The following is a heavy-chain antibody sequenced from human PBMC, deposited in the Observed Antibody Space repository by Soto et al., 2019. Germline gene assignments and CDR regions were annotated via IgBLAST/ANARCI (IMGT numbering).Heavy chain of an antibody. CDR1: GFTFSSYS. D-gene: IGHD2-21*02. V-gene: IGHV3-48*02. J-gene: IGHJ1*01. CDR3: ARDSSHCGGDCYSGSVDSPEYFQH. Sequence: GGSLRLSCAASGFTFSSYSMNWVRQAPGKGLEWVSYISSSSSTIYYADSVKGRFTISRDNAKNSLYLQMNSLRDEDTAVYYCARDSSHCGGDCYSGSVDSPEYFQHWGQGTLVTVSS. CDR2: ISSSSSTI.